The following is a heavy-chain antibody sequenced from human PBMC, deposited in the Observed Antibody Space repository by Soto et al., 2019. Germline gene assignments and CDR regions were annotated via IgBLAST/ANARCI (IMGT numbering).Heavy chain of an antibody. J-gene: IGHJ6*03. CDR2: ISHRSTFI. CDR1: GFTFSAFT. Sequence: DVQLVESGGGLVKPGGSLRLSCAASGFTFSAFTMNWVRQTPGKGLEWVTSISHRSTFIYYADSVEGRFTISRDNAKNSLSLHMARLRVEDTAIYYCARVEDSTLDDYPSYYMDVWGKGTTVTVSS. V-gene: IGHV3-21*01. D-gene: IGHD6-13*01. CDR3: ARVEDSTLDDYPSYYMDV.